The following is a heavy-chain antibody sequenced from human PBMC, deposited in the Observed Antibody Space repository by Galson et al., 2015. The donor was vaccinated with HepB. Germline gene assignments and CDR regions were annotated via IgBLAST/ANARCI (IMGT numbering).Heavy chain of an antibody. CDR3: ARDAYCSGGSCYPPYYYYYMDV. CDR1: GFTFSSFG. Sequence: SLRLSCAASGFTFSSFGMNWVRQAPGKGLEWVSYISSSSTTIYYADSVKGRFTISRDNAKNSLYLQMNSLRAEDTAVYYCARDAYCSGGSCYPPYYYYYMDVWGKGTTVTVSS. CDR2: ISSSSTTI. V-gene: IGHV3-48*01. J-gene: IGHJ6*03. D-gene: IGHD2-15*01.